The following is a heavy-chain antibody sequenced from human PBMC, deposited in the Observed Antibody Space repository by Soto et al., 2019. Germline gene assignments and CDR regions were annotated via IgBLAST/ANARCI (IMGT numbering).Heavy chain of an antibody. J-gene: IGHJ3*02. Sequence: GGSLRLSCAASGFTFSSYAMHWVRQAPGKGLEWVAVISYDGSNKYYADSVKGRFTISRDNSKNTLYLQMNSLRAEDTAVYYCARERYFHWFPRAAFDIWGQGTMVTVSS. V-gene: IGHV3-30-3*01. CDR1: GFTFSSYA. D-gene: IGHD3-9*01. CDR2: ISYDGSNK. CDR3: ARERYFHWFPRAAFDI.